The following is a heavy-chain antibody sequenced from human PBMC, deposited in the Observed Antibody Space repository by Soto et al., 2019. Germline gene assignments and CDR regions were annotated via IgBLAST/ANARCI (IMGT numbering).Heavy chain of an antibody. Sequence: QVQLQESGPGLVKPSQTLSLTCSVSGGSISSSDSYWSWIRQHPGKGLEWFGYIYHSASTYYNPSLKSRVVMSMDTSNNQFSLKLASVTAADTAVYFCARGRHYDISTGLNWFDLGGQGTLVTVSS. V-gene: IGHV4-31*03. CDR3: ARGRHYDISTGLNWFDL. J-gene: IGHJ5*02. D-gene: IGHD3-9*01. CDR2: IYHSAST. CDR1: GGSISSSDSY.